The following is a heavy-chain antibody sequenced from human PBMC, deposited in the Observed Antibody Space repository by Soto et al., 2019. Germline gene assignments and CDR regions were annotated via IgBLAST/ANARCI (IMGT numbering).Heavy chain of an antibody. Sequence: QVRLVESGGSLVKPGGSLRLSCAASGFSFGDRYMSWLRQAPGQGLEWLGYIGGRGSPQQYADSLKGRISISRDNSRNTLYLQMNSLRAEDSAVYYCAKEGELSGSGISWFDPWGLGTQVTVSS. J-gene: IGHJ5*02. V-gene: IGHV3-11*01. CDR3: AKEGELSGSGISWFDP. CDR2: IGGRGSPQ. CDR1: GFSFGDRY. D-gene: IGHD3-10*01.